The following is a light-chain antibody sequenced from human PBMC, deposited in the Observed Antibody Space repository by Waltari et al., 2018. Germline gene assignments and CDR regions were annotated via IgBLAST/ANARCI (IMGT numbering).Light chain of an antibody. J-gene: IGLJ2*01. V-gene: IGLV2-23*01. CDR1: SSDVGSYNL. CDR2: EGS. CDR3: CSYAGSHVV. Sequence: QSALTQPASVSGSPGQSITISCTGTSSDVGSYNLVSWYQQHPGKAPKLVIYEGSKRPSGVSIRFSGSKSGNTASLTISGRQAEDEADYYCCSYAGSHVVFGGGTKLPVL.